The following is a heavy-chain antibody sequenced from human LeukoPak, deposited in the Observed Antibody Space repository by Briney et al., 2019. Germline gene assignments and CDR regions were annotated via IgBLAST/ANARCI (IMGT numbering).Heavy chain of an antibody. CDR3: ARLQWDSSGWYFNFDY. CDR2: FDPEDGET. V-gene: IGHV1-24*01. Sequence: GASVKVSCKVSGYTLTELSMHWVRQAPGKGLEWMGGFDPEDGETIYAQKFQGRVTMTEDTSTSTAYMELRSLRSDDTAVYYCARLQWDSSGWYFNFDYWGQGSLVTVSS. J-gene: IGHJ4*02. CDR1: GYTLTELS. D-gene: IGHD6-19*01.